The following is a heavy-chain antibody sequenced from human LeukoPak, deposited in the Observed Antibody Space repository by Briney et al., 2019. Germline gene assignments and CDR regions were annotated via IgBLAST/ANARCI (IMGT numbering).Heavy chain of an antibody. V-gene: IGHV3-74*01. CDR2: INSDGSST. CDR1: GFAFSVYW. CDR3: ARGKAVAGTFSWFDP. D-gene: IGHD6-19*01. Sequence: GGSLRLSCAASGFAFSVYWMHWVRQAPGRGLVWVSLINSDGSSTRYADSVKGRFTISRGNAKNTQYLQMNSLRAEDTAVYYCARGKAVAGTFSWFDPWGQGTLVTVSS. J-gene: IGHJ5*02.